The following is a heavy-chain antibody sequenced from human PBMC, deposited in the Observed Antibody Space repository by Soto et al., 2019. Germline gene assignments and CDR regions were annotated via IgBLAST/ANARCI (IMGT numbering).Heavy chain of an antibody. CDR1: GFAVSNNY. V-gene: IGHV3-53*01. Sequence: EVQLVESGGGLIQPGGSLRLSCAASGFAVSNNYMSWVRQAPGKGLEWVSVIYSGDSTYYADSVKGRFTISRDNSKNTLYLQMNSLRAEDTAVYCCARGDSDFADLDYWGQGTLVIVSS. J-gene: IGHJ4*02. CDR2: IYSGDST. CDR3: ARGDSDFADLDY. D-gene: IGHD4-4*01.